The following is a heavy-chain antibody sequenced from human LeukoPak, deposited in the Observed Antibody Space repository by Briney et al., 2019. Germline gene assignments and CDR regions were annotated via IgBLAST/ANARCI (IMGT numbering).Heavy chain of an antibody. Sequence: SQTLSLTCTVSGGSISSGDYYWSWIRQPPGKGLEWIGYIYYSGSTYYNPSLKSRVTISVDTSKNQFSLKLCSVTAADTAVYYCARARGYYLTYYFDYWGQGTLVTVSS. CDR2: IYYSGST. CDR3: ARARGYYLTYYFDY. CDR1: GGSISSGDYY. V-gene: IGHV4-30-4*01. J-gene: IGHJ4*02. D-gene: IGHD3-10*01.